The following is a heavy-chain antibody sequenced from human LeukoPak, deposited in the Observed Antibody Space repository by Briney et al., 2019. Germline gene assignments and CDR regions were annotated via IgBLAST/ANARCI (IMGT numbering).Heavy chain of an antibody. CDR1: GFTFSSYA. J-gene: IGHJ4*02. V-gene: IGHV3-23*01. CDR2: ISGSGGST. CDR3: AKARIAAAGGGVDY. Sequence: GGSLRLSCAASGFTFSSYAMSWVRQAPGKGLAWVSAISGSGGSTYYADSVKGRFTISRDNSKNTLYLQMNSLRAEDTAVYYCAKARIAAAGGGVDYWGQGTLVTVSS. D-gene: IGHD6-13*01.